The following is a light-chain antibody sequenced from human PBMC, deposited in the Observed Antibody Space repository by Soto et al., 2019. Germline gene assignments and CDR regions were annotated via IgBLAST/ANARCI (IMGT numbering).Light chain of an antibody. V-gene: IGLV2-14*01. CDR1: SSDVGGYNY. CDR3: SSYTRSSTLV. J-gene: IGLJ2*01. Sequence: QSALTQPASVSGSPGQSITISCTGTSSDVGGYNYVSWYQQHPGKAPKLMIYDVSNRPSGGSNRFSGSKSGNTASLTISGRQAEDEADYSCSSYTRSSTLVFGGGTKLTVL. CDR2: DVS.